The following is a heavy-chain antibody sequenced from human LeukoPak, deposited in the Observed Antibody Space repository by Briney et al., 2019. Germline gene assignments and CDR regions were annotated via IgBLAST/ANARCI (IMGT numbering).Heavy chain of an antibody. Sequence: PGGSLRLSCAASGFTFSSYWMSWVRQAPGKGLEWVANIKQDGSEKYYVDSVKGRFTISRDNAKNSPYLQMNSLRAEDTAVYYCARWYGSGSTYYYYYYGMDVWGQGTTVTVSS. D-gene: IGHD3-10*01. CDR3: ARWYGSGSTYYYYYYGMDV. J-gene: IGHJ6*02. V-gene: IGHV3-7*01. CDR2: IKQDGSEK. CDR1: GFTFSSYW.